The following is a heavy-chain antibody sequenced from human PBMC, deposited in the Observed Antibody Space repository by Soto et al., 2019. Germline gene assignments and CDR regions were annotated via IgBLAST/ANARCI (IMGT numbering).Heavy chain of an antibody. V-gene: IGHV3-49*04. J-gene: IGHJ3*02. D-gene: IGHD3-22*01. CDR2: IRSKAYGGTT. CDR3: TRQPDTMIVVDAFDI. Sequence: HPGGSLRLSCTASGFTFGDYATSWVRQAPGKGLEWVGFIRSKAYGGTTEYAASVKGRFTISRDDSKSIAYLQMNSLKTEDTAVYYCTRQPDTMIVVDAFDIWGQGTMVTVSS. CDR1: GFTFGDYA.